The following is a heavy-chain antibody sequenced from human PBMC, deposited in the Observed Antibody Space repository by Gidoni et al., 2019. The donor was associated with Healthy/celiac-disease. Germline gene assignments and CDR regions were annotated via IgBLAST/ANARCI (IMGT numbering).Heavy chain of an antibody. CDR2: IYYSGST. Sequence: GWIRQPPGKGLEWIGSIYYSGSTYYNPSLKSRVTISVDTSKNQFSLKLSSVTAADTAVYYCASPAAKTYYFDYWGQGTLVTVSS. V-gene: IGHV4-39*01. CDR3: ASPAAKTYYFDY. D-gene: IGHD2-2*01. J-gene: IGHJ4*02.